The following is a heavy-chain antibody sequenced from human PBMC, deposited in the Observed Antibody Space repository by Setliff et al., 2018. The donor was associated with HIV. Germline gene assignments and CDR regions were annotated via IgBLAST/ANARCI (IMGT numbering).Heavy chain of an antibody. CDR1: GLTFSNAW. D-gene: IGHD2-21*01. CDR2: IKSKTDGETT. Sequence: GGSLRLSCVVSGLTFSNAWLTWVRQAPGKGLEWVGRIKSKTDGETTDYAAPVKGRFTISRDDSKNTLHLQMNSLKTEDTAVYYCTRHHPYWGYDYWGQGTLVTVSS. V-gene: IGHV3-15*01. CDR3: TRHHPYWGYDY. J-gene: IGHJ4*02.